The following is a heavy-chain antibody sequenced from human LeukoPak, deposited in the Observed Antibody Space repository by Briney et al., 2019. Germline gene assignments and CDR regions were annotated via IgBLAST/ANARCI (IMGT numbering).Heavy chain of an antibody. CDR2: ISRSSSYI. D-gene: IGHD1-1*01. CDR1: GFTFSSYS. Sequence: PGGSLRLSCAASGFTFSSYSMNWVRQAPGKGLEWVSSISRSSSYIYYADSVKGRFTISRDNAKNSLYLQMNRLRAEDTAVYYCAREKQLERLAFGKEGSAFDYWGQGTLVTVSS. J-gene: IGHJ4*02. CDR3: AREKQLERLAFGKEGSAFDY. V-gene: IGHV3-21*01.